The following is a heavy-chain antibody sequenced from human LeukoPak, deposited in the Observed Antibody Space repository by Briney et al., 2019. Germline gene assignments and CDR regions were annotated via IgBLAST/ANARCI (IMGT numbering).Heavy chain of an antibody. CDR3: ARAMYSYGFYFDY. V-gene: IGHV4-30-4*01. CDR1: GGSISSGAYY. J-gene: IGHJ4*02. D-gene: IGHD5-18*01. CDR2: IFYSGNT. Sequence: SETLSLTRTVSGGSISSGAYYWTWIRQPPGKGLEWIGYIFYSGNTYYSPSLKSRVTISVDTSKNQFSLKLSSVTVADTAVYYCARAMYSYGFYFDYWGQGSLVTVSS.